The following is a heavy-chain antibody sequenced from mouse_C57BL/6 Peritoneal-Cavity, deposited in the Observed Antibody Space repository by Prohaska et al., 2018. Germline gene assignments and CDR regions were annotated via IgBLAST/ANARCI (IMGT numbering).Heavy chain of an antibody. V-gene: IGHV1-80*01. Sequence: QVQLQQSGAELVKPGASVKISCKASGYAFSSYWRKWVKQRPGKGLEWMGQIYPGDGDTNYNGKFKGKATLTADKSSSTAYMQRSGLTSEDSAVYFCARTCPQGFAYWSQAPLVTVSA. CDR1: GYAFSSYW. CDR3: ARTCPQGFAY. CDR2: IYPGDGDT. J-gene: IGHJ3*01.